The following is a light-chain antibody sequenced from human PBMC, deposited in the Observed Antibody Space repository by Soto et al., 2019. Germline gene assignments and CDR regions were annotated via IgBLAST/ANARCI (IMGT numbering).Light chain of an antibody. V-gene: IGKV3-15*01. CDR2: GAS. Sequence: EIVMTQSPATLSVSPGERATLSCRASQSVSSKLGWYQQKPGQAPRLLIYGASIRATGIPARFSGSGSGTEFTLTISSLQAEDFAFYYCQQYNSCPLTFGPGTKVDIK. J-gene: IGKJ3*01. CDR3: QQYNSCPLT. CDR1: QSVSSK.